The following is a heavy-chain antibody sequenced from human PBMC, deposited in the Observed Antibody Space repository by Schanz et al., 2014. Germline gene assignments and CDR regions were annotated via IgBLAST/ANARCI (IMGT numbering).Heavy chain of an antibody. CDR1: GGSIDTYSYY. J-gene: IGHJ4*02. CDR3: TLWDYGDYFVDE. Sequence: QLQLQESGPRLVKPSETLSLTCTVSGGSIDTYSYYWGWIRQPPGKGLEWVGSMYVSGGLYYNPPSKSEVPFPVDTSKNQPSLWPTSVTAADTAMYYCTLWDYGDYFVDEWGRGALVTVAS. D-gene: IGHD4-17*01. CDR2: MYVSGGL. V-gene: IGHV4-39*01.